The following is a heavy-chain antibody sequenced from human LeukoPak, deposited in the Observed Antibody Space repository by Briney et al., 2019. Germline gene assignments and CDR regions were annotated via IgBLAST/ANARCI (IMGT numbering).Heavy chain of an antibody. CDR1: GYTFTGYY. J-gene: IGHJ5*02. D-gene: IGHD4-17*01. V-gene: IGHV1-2*02. Sequence: ASVKVSCKASGYTFTGYYMHWVRQAPGQGLEWMGWINPNSGGTNYAQKFQGRVTMTRDTSISTAYMELSRLRSADTAVYYCARRVTTILNWFDPWGQGTLVTVSS. CDR3: ARRVTTILNWFDP. CDR2: INPNSGGT.